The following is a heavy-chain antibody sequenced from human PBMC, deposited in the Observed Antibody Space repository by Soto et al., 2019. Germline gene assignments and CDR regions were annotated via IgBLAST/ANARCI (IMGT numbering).Heavy chain of an antibody. Sequence: SVKVSCKASGGTFSSYAISWVRQAPGQGLEWMGGIIPIFGTANYAQKFQGRVTITADESTSTAYMELSSLRSEDTAVYYCARVVVPAAINHYYYYGMDVWGQGTTVTVSS. V-gene: IGHV1-69*13. CDR1: GGTFSSYA. CDR2: IIPIFGTA. CDR3: ARVVVPAAINHYYYYGMDV. J-gene: IGHJ6*02. D-gene: IGHD2-2*02.